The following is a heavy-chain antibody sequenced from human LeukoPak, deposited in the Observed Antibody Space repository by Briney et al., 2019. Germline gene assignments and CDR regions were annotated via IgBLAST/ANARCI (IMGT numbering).Heavy chain of an antibody. V-gene: IGHV4-59*08. J-gene: IGHJ3*02. CDR2: IYYSGST. CDR3: ASSQRHQLRYTDTDFWSGYYTGASAFDI. D-gene: IGHD3-3*01. CDR1: GGSISSYY. Sequence: PSETLSLTCTVSGGSISSYYWSWIRQPPGKGLEWIGYIYYSGSTNYNPSLKSRVTISVDTSKNQFSLKLSSVTAADTAVYYCASSQRHQLRYTDTDFWSGYYTGASAFDIWGQGTMVTVSS.